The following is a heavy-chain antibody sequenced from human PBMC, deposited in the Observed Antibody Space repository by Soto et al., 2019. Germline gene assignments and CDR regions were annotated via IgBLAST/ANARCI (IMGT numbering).Heavy chain of an antibody. CDR3: AKAVGATTDWFDP. D-gene: IGHD1-26*01. J-gene: IGHJ5*02. Sequence: DSVKGRFTISRDNSKNTLYLQMNSLRAEDTAVYYCAKAVGATTDWFDPWGQGTLVTVSS. V-gene: IGHV3-30*02.